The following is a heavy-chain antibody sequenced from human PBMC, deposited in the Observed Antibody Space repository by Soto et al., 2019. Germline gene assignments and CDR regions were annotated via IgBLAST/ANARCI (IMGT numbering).Heavy chain of an antibody. V-gene: IGHV4-61*01. Sequence: QVQLQESGPGLVKPSETLSLTCTVSGGSVSSGSYYWTWIRQPPGKGLEWNGYINYRGITKYNPPLKSQVTISLDTSKTQSSLKLISVATANTAINYFARDADNWVDPWGQGDLVTVAS. J-gene: IGHJ5*02. CDR3: ARDADNWVDP. CDR1: GGSVSSGSYY. CDR2: INYRGIT.